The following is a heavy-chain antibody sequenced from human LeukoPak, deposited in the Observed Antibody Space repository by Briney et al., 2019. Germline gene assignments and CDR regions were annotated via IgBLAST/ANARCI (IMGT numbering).Heavy chain of an antibody. CDR3: ARDRGGDWFDP. V-gene: IGHV3-30-3*01. CDR2: ISYDGSNK. CDR1: GFTFSSYA. D-gene: IGHD3-10*01. J-gene: IGHJ5*02. Sequence: GGSLRLSCAASGFTFSSYAMQWVRQAPGKGLEWVAVISYDGSNKYYADSVKGRFTISRDNSKNTLYLQMNSLRAEDTAVYYCARDRGGDWFDPWGQGTLVTVSS.